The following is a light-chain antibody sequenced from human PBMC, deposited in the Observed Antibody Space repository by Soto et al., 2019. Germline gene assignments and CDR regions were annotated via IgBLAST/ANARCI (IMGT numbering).Light chain of an antibody. CDR3: MQALQSPYT. J-gene: IGKJ2*01. CDR2: LGS. CDR1: QSLLHSNGYNY. V-gene: IGKV2-28*01. Sequence: DIVMTQSPLSLPVTPGEPASISCRSSQSLLHSNGYNYLDWYLQKPGQSPQLLISLGSNRASGVPARFSGSGSATDFTLNIARVEVEDYGVYYCMQALQSPYTFGQGTKQEIK.